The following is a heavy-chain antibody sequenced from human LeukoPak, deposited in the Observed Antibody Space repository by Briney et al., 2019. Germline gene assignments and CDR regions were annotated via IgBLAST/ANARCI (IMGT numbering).Heavy chain of an antibody. Sequence: GASVKVSCKASGYTFTNYGISWVRQAPGQGLEWMGWISAYNGDTNYAQNLQDRVTMATDTSTSTAYMELTSLRSDDTAIYYCARDAVDYWGQGTLVTVSS. CDR2: ISAYNGDT. CDR3: ARDAVDY. V-gene: IGHV1-18*01. CDR1: GYTFTNYG. J-gene: IGHJ4*02.